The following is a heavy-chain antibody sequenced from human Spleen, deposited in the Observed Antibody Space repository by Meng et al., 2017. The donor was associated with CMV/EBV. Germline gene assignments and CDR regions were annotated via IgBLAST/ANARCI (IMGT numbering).Heavy chain of an antibody. D-gene: IGHD3-3*01. CDR1: FTSYG. CDR2: ISAYNGNT. V-gene: IGHV1-18*01. CDR3: ASGGRGTYYDFWSSYSYFDY. J-gene: IGHJ4*02. Sequence: FTSYGISWVRQAPGQGREWMGWISAYNGNTNYAQKLQGRVTMTTDTSTSTAYMELRSLRSDDTAVYYCASGGRGTYYDFWSSYSYFDYWGQGTLVTVSS.